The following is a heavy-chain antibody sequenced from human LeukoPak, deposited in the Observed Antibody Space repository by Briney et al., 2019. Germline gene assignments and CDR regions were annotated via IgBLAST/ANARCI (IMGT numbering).Heavy chain of an antibody. CDR3: AKVRAVAGYYYYGMDV. CDR2: IKQDGSEK. CDR1: GFTFSSYW. Sequence: GGSLRLSCAASGFTFSSYWMSWVRQAPGKGLEWVANIKQDGSEKYYVDSVKGRFTISRDNAKNSLYLQMNSLRAEDTAVYYCAKVRAVAGYYYYGMDVWGQGTTVTVSS. J-gene: IGHJ6*02. V-gene: IGHV3-7*01. D-gene: IGHD6-19*01.